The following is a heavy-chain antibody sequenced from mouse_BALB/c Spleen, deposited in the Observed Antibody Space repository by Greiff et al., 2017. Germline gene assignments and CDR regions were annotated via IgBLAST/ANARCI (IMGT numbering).Heavy chain of an antibody. CDR2: IWSGGST. J-gene: IGHJ3*01. Sequence: QVQLQQSGPGLVQPSQSLSITCTVSGFSLTSYGVHWVRQSPGKGLEWLGVIWSGGSTDYNAAFISRLSISKDNSKSQVFFKMNSLQANDTAIYYCARNGEDYDFAYWGQGTLVTVSA. CDR3: ARNGEDYDFAY. CDR1: GFSLTSYG. V-gene: IGHV2-2*02. D-gene: IGHD2-4*01.